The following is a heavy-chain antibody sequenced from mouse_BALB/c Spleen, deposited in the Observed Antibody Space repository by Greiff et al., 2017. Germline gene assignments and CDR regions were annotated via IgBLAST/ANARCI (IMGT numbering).Heavy chain of an antibody. D-gene: IGHD1-1*01. CDR1: GYTFTSYW. Sequence: LQQPGSELVRPGASVKLSCKASGYTFTSYWMHWVKQRPGQGHEWIGNIYPGSGSTNYDEKFKSKATLTVDTSSSTAYMQLSSLTSEDSAVYYCTTTLLLRYFDYWGQGTTLTVSS. CDR3: TTTLLLRYFDY. V-gene: IGHV1S22*01. CDR2: IYPGSGST. J-gene: IGHJ2*01.